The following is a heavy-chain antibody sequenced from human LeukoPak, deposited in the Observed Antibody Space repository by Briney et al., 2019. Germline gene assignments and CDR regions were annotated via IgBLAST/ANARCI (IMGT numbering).Heavy chain of an antibody. J-gene: IGHJ1*01. V-gene: IGHV3-21*04. D-gene: IGHD4-11*01. CDR1: GFTFSSYS. CDR2: ISSSSSDI. CDR3: AKDVSATVTNAEYFQH. Sequence: GGSLRLSCAASGFTFSSYSMNWVRQAPGKGLEWVSSISSSSSDIYYAESVKGRVTISRDNAKNSLYLQMNSLRAEDMASYYCAKDVSATVTNAEYFQHWGQGTLVTVSS.